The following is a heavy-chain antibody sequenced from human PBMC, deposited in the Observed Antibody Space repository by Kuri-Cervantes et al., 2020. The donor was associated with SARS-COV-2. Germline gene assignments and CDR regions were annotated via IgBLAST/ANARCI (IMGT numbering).Heavy chain of an antibody. CDR1: GGTFSSYA. CDR3: ARSAGRGYSGYDLRLFRLDY. V-gene: IGHV1-69*05. J-gene: IGHJ4*02. CDR2: IIPIFGTA. Sequence: SVKVSCKTSGGTFSSYAISWVRQAPGQGLEWMGGIIPIFGTANYAQKFQGRVTITTDESTSTAYMELSSLRSDDTAVYYCARSAGRGYSGYDLRLFRLDYWGQGTLVTVSS. D-gene: IGHD5-12*01.